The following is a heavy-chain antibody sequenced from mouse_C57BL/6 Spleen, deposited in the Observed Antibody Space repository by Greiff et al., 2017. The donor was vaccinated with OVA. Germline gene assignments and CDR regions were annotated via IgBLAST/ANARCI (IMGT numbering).Heavy chain of an antibody. CDR3: ARGDYDYPFDY. CDR1: GYSITSGYD. V-gene: IGHV3-1*01. J-gene: IGHJ2*01. CDR2: ISYSGST. Sequence: EVKLMESGPGMVKPSQSLSLTCTVTGYSITSGYDWHWIRHFPGNKLEWIGYISYSGSTNYNPSLKSRISITHDTSKNHFFLKLNSVTTEDTATYYCARGDYDYPFDYWGQGTTLTVSS. D-gene: IGHD2-4*01.